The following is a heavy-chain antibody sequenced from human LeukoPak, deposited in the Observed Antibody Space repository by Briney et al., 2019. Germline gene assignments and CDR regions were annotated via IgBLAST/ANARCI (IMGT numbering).Heavy chain of an antibody. CDR2: INPESGAT. D-gene: IGHD3-10*01. Sequence: VASVKASCKASGYPFSGYYIHWVRQGPGQGLEWLGWINPESGATKYAQRFEGRVTLTRDTSVTTVHMELSGLRYDDSAVYYCARENLNYYGSGSYLYWGQGSQVTVSS. V-gene: IGHV1-2*02. CDR1: GYPFSGYY. J-gene: IGHJ4*02. CDR3: ARENLNYYGSGSYLY.